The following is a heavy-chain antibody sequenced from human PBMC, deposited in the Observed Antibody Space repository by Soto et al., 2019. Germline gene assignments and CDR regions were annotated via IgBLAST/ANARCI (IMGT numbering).Heavy chain of an antibody. CDR1: GFTSDDYA. CDR2: ATSQAFGGTT. CDR3: TRDGDFYGMDD. Sequence: SLRLSCTFSGFTSDDYALTWVRQAPGKGLEWVAFATSQAFGGTTDYAASVKGRFTISRDDSTTVAYLQMNSLQTEDTAIYYCTRDGDFYGMDDWGQGTTVTVSS. V-gene: IGHV3-49*04. D-gene: IGHD3-3*01. J-gene: IGHJ6*02.